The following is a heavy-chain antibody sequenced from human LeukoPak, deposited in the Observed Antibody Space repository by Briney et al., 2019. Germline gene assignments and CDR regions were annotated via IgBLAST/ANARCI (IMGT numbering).Heavy chain of an antibody. CDR1: GGTFSSYT. V-gene: IGHV1-69*04. J-gene: IGHJ6*02. CDR3: ARDWYDFWSGQKEYGMDV. D-gene: IGHD3-3*01. CDR2: IIPILGIA. Sequence: GASVKVSCKASGGTFSSYTIGWVRQAPGQGLEWMGRIIPILGIANYAQKFQGRVTITADKSTSTAYMELSSLRSEDTAVYYCARDWYDFWSGQKEYGMDVWGQGTTATVSS.